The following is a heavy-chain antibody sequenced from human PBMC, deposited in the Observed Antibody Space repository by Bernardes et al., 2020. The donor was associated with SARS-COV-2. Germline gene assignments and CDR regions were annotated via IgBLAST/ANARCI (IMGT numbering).Heavy chain of an antibody. CDR1: GGSFSGYY. CDR2: INHSGST. Sequence: SETLSLTCAVYGGSFSGYYWSWIRQPPGKGLEWIGEINHSGSTNYNPSLKSRVTISVDTSKNQFSLKLSSVTAADTAVYYCARDRAAMNYYYGMDVWGQGTTVTVSS. J-gene: IGHJ6*02. CDR3: ARDRAAMNYYYGMDV. V-gene: IGHV4-34*01. D-gene: IGHD2-2*01.